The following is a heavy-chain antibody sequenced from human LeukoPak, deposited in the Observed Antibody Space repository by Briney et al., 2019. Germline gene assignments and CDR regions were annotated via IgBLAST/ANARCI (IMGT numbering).Heavy chain of an antibody. J-gene: IGHJ6*03. D-gene: IGHD1-26*01. Sequence: PSETLSLTCAVYGGSFRGYFWGWVGQTHGKGLGWRGEMTHIGGTNYMPSISGSVSVVQDVSKNQFSLKLSSVTAADTGVYYCARGNSWSHWGDHYFYMDVWGKGTTVIVSS. V-gene: IGHV4-34*01. CDR2: MTHIGGT. CDR1: GGSFRGYF. CDR3: ARGNSWSHWGDHYFYMDV.